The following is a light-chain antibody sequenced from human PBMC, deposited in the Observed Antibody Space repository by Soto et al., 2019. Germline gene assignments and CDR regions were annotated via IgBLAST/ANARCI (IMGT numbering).Light chain of an antibody. Sequence: QPVLTQPPSASGSPGQSVTISCTGTSSDVGGYDYVSWYQQHPGKAPKLMIYEVTIRPSGVSDRFSGSKSGNTASLTVSGRQADDEADYYCSSYTGCNPSYVFGTGTKLTVL. J-gene: IGLJ1*01. CDR3: SSYTGCNPSYV. V-gene: IGLV2-8*01. CDR1: SSDVGGYDY. CDR2: EVT.